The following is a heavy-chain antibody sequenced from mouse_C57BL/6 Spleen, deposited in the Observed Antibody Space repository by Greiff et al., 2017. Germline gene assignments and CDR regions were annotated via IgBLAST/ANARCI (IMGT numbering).Heavy chain of an antibody. CDR3: ARSGYGSSFAWYFDV. D-gene: IGHD1-1*01. J-gene: IGHJ1*03. CDR1: GYTFTSYW. CDR2: IDPSDSET. Sequence: VQLQQPGAELVRPGSSVKLSCKASGYTFTSYWMHWVKQRPIQGLEWIGNIDPSDSETHYNQKFKDKATLTVDKSSSTAYMQLSSLTSEDSAVYYCARSGYGSSFAWYFDVWGTGTTVTVSS. V-gene: IGHV1-52*01.